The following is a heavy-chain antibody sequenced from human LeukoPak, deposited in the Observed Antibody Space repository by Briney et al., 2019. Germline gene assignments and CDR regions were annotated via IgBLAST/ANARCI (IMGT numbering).Heavy chain of an antibody. V-gene: IGHV3-48*02. CDR1: GFIFSRFS. CDR2: ISSSSSTV. Sequence: GGSLRLPWAVSGFIFSRFSMNWVRQAPGKGLEWVSYISSSSSTVYYADSLKGRFTISRDNAKNSLYLQMNNLRDEDTAVYYCARAQTYYGSGSYLYWGQGTLVTVSS. CDR3: ARAQTYYGSGSYLY. D-gene: IGHD3-10*01. J-gene: IGHJ4*02.